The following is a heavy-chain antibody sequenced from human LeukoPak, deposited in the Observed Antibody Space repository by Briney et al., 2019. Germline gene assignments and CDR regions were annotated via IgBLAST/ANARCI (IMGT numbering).Heavy chain of an antibody. CDR3: AREPGRDGYNQDWHFDL. CDR1: AGTFSSYA. D-gene: IGHD5-24*01. CDR2: IIPIFGTA. J-gene: IGHJ2*01. V-gene: IGHV1-69*13. Sequence: ASVKVSCKASAGTFSSYAISWVRQAPGRGLEWMGGIIPIFGTANYAQKFQGRVTITADESTSTAYMELSSLRSEDTAVYYCAREPGRDGYNQDWHFDLWGRGTLVTVSS.